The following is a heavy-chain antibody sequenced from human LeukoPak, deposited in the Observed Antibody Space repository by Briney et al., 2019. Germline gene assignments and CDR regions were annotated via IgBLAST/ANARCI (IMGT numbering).Heavy chain of an antibody. D-gene: IGHD2-15*01. CDR2: MSGSSGTT. J-gene: IGHJ5*02. CDR3: ARSKEDCCGSFDP. CDR1: GFTFNNYG. V-gene: IGHV3-23*01. Sequence: GGSLRLSCAASGFTFNNYGLTWVRQAPGKGLEWVSAMSGSSGTTYYADSVMGRFTISRDKSKNTLYLQMNSLRADDTAVYYCARSKEDCCGSFDPWGQGTLVTVSS.